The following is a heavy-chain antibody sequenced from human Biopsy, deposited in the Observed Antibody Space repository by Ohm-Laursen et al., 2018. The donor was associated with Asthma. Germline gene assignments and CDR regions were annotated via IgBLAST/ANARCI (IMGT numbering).Heavy chain of an antibody. CDR1: GFTFSRYV. V-gene: IGHV3-30*04. J-gene: IGHJ6*02. CDR2: ISNDGKSE. Sequence: SLRLSCTASGFTFSRYVMHWVRQAPGKGLEWVAAISNDGKSEYYGDSVKGRFTISRDKSKSTLYLQLSSLRAEDTAVYFCAREPIKATYFYGMDVWGQGTTVTVSS. CDR3: AREPIKATYFYGMDV. D-gene: IGHD3-9*01.